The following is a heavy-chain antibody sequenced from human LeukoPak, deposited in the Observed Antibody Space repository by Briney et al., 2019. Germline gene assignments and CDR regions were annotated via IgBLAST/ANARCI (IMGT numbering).Heavy chain of an antibody. D-gene: IGHD6-19*01. CDR1: GFTFITYW. CDR2: IKQDGSEK. V-gene: IGHV3-7*01. Sequence: GGSLRLSCAASGFTFITYWMTWVRQAPGKGLEWVANIKQDGSEKYYVDSVKGRFTISRDNAKNSLYLQMNSLRAEDTAVYYCARSRPGSGRYWFDPWGQGTLVTVSS. J-gene: IGHJ5*02. CDR3: ARSRPGSGRYWFDP.